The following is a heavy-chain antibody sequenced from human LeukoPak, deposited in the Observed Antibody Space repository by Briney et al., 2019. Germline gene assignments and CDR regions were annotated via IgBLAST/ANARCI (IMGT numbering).Heavy chain of an antibody. J-gene: IGHJ6*02. CDR1: GFTFSSYS. CDR3: AKDIRGGNFWSGYYSGMDV. V-gene: IGHV3-21*04. D-gene: IGHD3-3*01. Sequence: GGSLRLSCAASGFTFSSYSMNWVRQAPGKGLEWVSSISSSSSYIYYADSVKGRFTISRDNAKNSLYLQMNSLRAEDTALYYCAKDIRGGNFWSGYYSGMDVWGQGTTVTVSS. CDR2: ISSSSSYI.